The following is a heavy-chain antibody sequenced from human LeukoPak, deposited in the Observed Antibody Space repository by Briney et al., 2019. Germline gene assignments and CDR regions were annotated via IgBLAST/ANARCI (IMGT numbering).Heavy chain of an antibody. CDR2: IKSKTDGGTT. V-gene: IGHV3-15*01. CDR3: TTEAGDD. Sequence: GGSLRLSCAASGFTVSNAWMSWVRQAPGKGLEWVGHIKSKTDGGTTDYAAPVKGRFNISRDESKNTLYLQMDSLKTEDTAVYYCTTEAGDDWGQGTLVTVSS. J-gene: IGHJ4*02. CDR1: GFTVSNAW. D-gene: IGHD5-24*01.